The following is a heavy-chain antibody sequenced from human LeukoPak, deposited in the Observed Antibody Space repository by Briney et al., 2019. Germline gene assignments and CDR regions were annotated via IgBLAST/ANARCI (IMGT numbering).Heavy chain of an antibody. CDR3: ARHAVWELWGKFDY. Sequence: RSSETLSLTCTVSGGSISNSNYYWGWIRQPPGKGLEWIASIYYSGSTYYHPSLKSRVTISVDTSKNQLSLKLTSVTAADTAMYYCARHAVWELWGKFDYWGQGTQVTVSS. V-gene: IGHV4-39*01. J-gene: IGHJ4*02. D-gene: IGHD1-26*01. CDR1: GGSISNSNYY. CDR2: IYYSGST.